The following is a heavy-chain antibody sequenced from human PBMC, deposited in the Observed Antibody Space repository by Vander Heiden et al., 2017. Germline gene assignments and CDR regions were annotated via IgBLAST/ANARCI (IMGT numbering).Heavy chain of an antibody. CDR2: IWYDGSNK. D-gene: IGHD6-19*01. CDR3: ARDLGQWLVWDGMDV. Sequence: QVQLVESGGGVVQPGRSLRLSCAASGFTFSSYGMPWVRQAPGKGLEWVAVIWYDGSNKYYADSVKGRFTISRDNSKNTLYLQMNSLRAEDTAVYYCARDLGQWLVWDGMDVWGQGTTVTVSS. J-gene: IGHJ6*02. V-gene: IGHV3-33*01. CDR1: GFTFSSYG.